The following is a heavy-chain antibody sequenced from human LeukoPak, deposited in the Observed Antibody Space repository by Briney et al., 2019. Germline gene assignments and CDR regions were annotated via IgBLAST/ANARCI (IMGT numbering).Heavy chain of an antibody. CDR3: ASDLGGSYYGDAFDI. Sequence: GGSLRLSCAASGFTFSSYSMNWVRQAPGKGLEWVSSISSSSSYIYYADSVKGRFTISRDNAKNSLYLQMNSLRAEDTAVYYCASDLGGSYYGDAFDIWGQGTMVTVSS. CDR2: ISSSSSYI. J-gene: IGHJ3*02. D-gene: IGHD1-26*01. V-gene: IGHV3-21*01. CDR1: GFTFSSYS.